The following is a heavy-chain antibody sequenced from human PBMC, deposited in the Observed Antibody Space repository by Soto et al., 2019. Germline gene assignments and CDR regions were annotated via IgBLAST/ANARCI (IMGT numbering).Heavy chain of an antibody. Sequence: SVKVSCKASGGTFSSYAISWVRQAPGQGLEWMGGIIPIFGTANYAQKFQGRVTITADESTSTAYMELSSLRSEDTAVYYCARYDCISTSCYVSRFDYWGQGTLVTVSS. CDR3: ARYDCISTSCYVSRFDY. D-gene: IGHD2-2*01. J-gene: IGHJ4*02. CDR1: GGTFSSYA. V-gene: IGHV1-69*13. CDR2: IIPIFGTA.